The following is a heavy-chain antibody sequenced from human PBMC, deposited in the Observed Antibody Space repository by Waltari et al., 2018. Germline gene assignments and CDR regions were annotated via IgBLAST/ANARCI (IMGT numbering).Heavy chain of an antibody. CDR2: ISRDEKNT. D-gene: IGHD3-22*01. Sequence: QVQLVESGGGVGQPGRSLRLACAASGSPFTGYVFPWFRRAPGKGLEWVAVISRDEKNTYYADSVKGRFTVSRDNSKNTIYLQMNSLKTEDTAVYYCAREDYYDRGRIGANFDYWGQGTLVTVSS. V-gene: IGHV3-30*03. CDR3: AREDYYDRGRIGANFDY. J-gene: IGHJ4*02. CDR1: GSPFTGYV.